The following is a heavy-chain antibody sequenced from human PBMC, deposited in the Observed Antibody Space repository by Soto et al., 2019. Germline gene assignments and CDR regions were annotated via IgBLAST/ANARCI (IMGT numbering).Heavy chain of an antibody. J-gene: IGHJ3*02. V-gene: IGHV2-5*01. D-gene: IGHD6-6*01. CDR3: ARGIATLPVFAFDI. Sequence: QGTLKESGPALVKPTQTLTLTCSFSGFSLSTSGVGVGWIRQSPGKALEWLALIYWSGDEHYRPSLKSRLSIPKDTSKNHVVLIMTDMDPVDTATYYCARGIATLPVFAFDIWGQGTMVTVSS. CDR1: GFSLSTSGVG. CDR2: IYWSGDE.